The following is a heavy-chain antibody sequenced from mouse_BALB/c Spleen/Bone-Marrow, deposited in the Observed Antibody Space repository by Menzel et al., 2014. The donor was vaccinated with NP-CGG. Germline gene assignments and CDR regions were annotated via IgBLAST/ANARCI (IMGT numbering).Heavy chain of an antibody. D-gene: IGHD1-2*01. Sequence: EVQLQQPGPSLVKPSQTLSLTCSVTGDSITSGYWNWIRKFPGNKLEYMGYINYSGGTYYNPSLKSRISITRDTSKNQYYLQLNSVTTEDTATYYCVRDYYGPWGQGTTLTVSS. CDR3: VRDYYGP. CDR1: GDSITSGY. V-gene: IGHV3-8*02. CDR2: INYSGGT. J-gene: IGHJ2*01.